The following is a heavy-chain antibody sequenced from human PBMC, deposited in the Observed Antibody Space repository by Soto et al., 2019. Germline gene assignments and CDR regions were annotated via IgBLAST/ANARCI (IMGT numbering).Heavy chain of an antibody. CDR2: IYYSGST. D-gene: IGHD6-19*01. CDR1: GGSISSYY. J-gene: IGHJ6*03. Sequence: QVQLQESGPGLVKPSETLSLTCTVSGGSISSYYWSWIRQPPGKGLEWIGYIYYSGSTNYNPSLKSRVTISVDTSKNQFSLKLSSVTAADTAVYYCARTRSGWTAYYYYYMDVWGKGTTVTVSS. CDR3: ARTRSGWTAYYYYYMDV. V-gene: IGHV4-59*08.